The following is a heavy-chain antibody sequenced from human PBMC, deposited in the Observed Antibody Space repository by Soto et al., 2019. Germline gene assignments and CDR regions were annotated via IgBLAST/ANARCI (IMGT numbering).Heavy chain of an antibody. Sequence: QVQLVESGGGVVQPGRSLRLSCAASGFTLRSYAMHWVRQAPGKGLEWVAVISDDGTNEYYADSVEGRFTISRDNSKNTLYLQMNSLRAEDTAVYYCAREEYIGSPRLLDYWGLGTLVTVSS. CDR1: GFTLRSYA. CDR2: ISDDGTNE. V-gene: IGHV3-30-3*01. D-gene: IGHD1-26*01. CDR3: AREEYIGSPRLLDY. J-gene: IGHJ4*02.